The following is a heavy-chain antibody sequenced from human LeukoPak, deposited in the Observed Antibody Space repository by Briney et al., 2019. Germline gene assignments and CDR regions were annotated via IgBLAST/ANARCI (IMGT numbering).Heavy chain of an antibody. J-gene: IGHJ4*02. V-gene: IGHV1-8*01. D-gene: IGHD6-13*01. CDR3: ARGQRFRGVAAAGGY. CDR2: MNPNSGNT. Sequence: ASVTVSCKASVYTFTSYDIKWVRQATGQGLEWMGWMNPNSGNTGYAQKFQGRVTMTRNTSISTAYMELSSLRSEDTAVYYCARGQRFRGVAAAGGYWGQGTLVTVSS. CDR1: VYTFTSYD.